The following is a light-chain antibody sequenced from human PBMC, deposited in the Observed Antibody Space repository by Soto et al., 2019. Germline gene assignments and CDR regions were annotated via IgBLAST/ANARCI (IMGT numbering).Light chain of an antibody. CDR3: QQYSAYPPT. J-gene: IGKJ5*01. CDR1: QDVDVY. Sequence: AIRMTQSPTSFSASTGDRVTMTCRASQDVDVYLAWYQQKPGKAPNLLIYAASTLQSGVPSRFSASGSGTDFTFTISSLQSEDYATYYCQQYSAYPPTFGPGTRLDIK. CDR2: AAS. V-gene: IGKV1-8*01.